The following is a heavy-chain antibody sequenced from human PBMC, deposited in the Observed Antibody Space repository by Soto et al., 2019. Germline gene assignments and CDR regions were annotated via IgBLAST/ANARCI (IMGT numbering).Heavy chain of an antibody. D-gene: IGHD6-13*01. CDR1: GFTFSSYG. Sequence: QVQLVESGGGVVQPGRSLRLSCAASGFTFSSYGMHWVRQAPGKGLEWVAVISYDGSNKYYADSVKGRFTISRDNSKNTLYLQMNSLRAEDTAVYYCATGNVAAAGYYYYYGMDVWGQGTTVTVSS. CDR2: ISYDGSNK. CDR3: ATGNVAAAGYYYYYGMDV. V-gene: IGHV3-30*03. J-gene: IGHJ6*02.